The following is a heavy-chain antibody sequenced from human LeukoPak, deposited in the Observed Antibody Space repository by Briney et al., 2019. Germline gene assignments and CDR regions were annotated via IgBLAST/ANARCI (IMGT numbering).Heavy chain of an antibody. CDR2: IYPGDSDT. J-gene: IGHJ3*02. V-gene: IGHV5-51*01. CDR1: GYSFTSYW. Sequence: GESLKISCKGSGYSFTSYWIGWVRQMPGKGLEWMGIIYPGDSDTRYSPSFQGQVTISADKSISTAYLQWSSLKASDTAMYYCARPTTYYYDSSGPTGDAFDIWGQGTVVTVSS. D-gene: IGHD3-22*01. CDR3: ARPTTYYYDSSGPTGDAFDI.